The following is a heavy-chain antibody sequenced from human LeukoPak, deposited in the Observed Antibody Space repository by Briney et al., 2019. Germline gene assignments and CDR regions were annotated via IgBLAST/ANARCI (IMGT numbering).Heavy chain of an antibody. J-gene: IGHJ4*02. V-gene: IGHV4-59*02. CDR1: GASVSTSH. CDR2: LSYTGKT. Sequence: SETLSLTCVVSGASVSTSHWNWIRQLPGKGLKWIGCLSYTGKTDYNPSLTSRVTISLGTSKNQVSLKLRSVTAADTAVYYCSEGYFEPFAHWGQGTLVTVSS. CDR3: SEGYFEPFAH. D-gene: IGHD2/OR15-2a*01.